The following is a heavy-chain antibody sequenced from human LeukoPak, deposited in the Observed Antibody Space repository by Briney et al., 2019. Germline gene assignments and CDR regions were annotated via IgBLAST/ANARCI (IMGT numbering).Heavy chain of an antibody. V-gene: IGHV3-21*01. D-gene: IGHD4-17*01. CDR2: ISSGSTYI. CDR3: ARDRDYAFDY. J-gene: IGHJ4*02. Sequence: GGSLRLSCAVSGFTFRSYSMNWVRQAPGKGLEWVSSISSGSTYIYYADSVKGRFTISRDNAKNSLYLQMDSLRDEDTAVYYCARDRDYAFDYWGQGTLVTVSS. CDR1: GFTFRSYS.